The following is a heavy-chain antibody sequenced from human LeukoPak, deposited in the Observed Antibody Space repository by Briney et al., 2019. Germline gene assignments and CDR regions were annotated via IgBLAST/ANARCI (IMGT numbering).Heavy chain of an antibody. V-gene: IGHV3-30*18. CDR1: GFTFSSYG. CDR2: ISYDGSNK. D-gene: IGHD1-26*01. Sequence: GGSLRLSCAASGFTFSSYGMHWVRQAPGKGLEWVAVISYDGSNKYYADSVKGRFTISRDNSKNTLYLQMNSLRAEDTAVYYCAKDRPRGIAPPDYWGRGPLVTVPS. CDR3: AKDRPRGIAPPDY. J-gene: IGHJ4*02.